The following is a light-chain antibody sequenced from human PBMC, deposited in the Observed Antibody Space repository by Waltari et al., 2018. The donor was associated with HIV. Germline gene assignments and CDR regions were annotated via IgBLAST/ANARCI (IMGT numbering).Light chain of an antibody. CDR1: NSNVGSNP. CDR2: SNK. Sequence: QSVLTQPPSASGTPGRRVTISCSGNNSNVGSNPVNWYRQVPGTAPKLLMFSNKQRPSGVPDRFAGSKSGTSASLAIRGLKSGDEADYYCAARDDSLNAWVFGGGTKVTVL. CDR3: AARDDSLNAWV. J-gene: IGLJ3*02. V-gene: IGLV1-44*01.